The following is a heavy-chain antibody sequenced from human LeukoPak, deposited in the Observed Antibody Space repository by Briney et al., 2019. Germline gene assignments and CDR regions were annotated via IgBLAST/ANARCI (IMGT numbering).Heavy chain of an antibody. J-gene: IGHJ4*02. V-gene: IGHV3-30*18. CDR2: ISYDGSNK. D-gene: IGHD3-22*01. CDR1: GCTFSSYG. Sequence: GGSLRLSCAASGCTFSSYGMHWVRQAPGKGLEWVAVISYDGSNKYYADSVKGRFTISRDNSKNTLYLQMNSLRAEDTAVYYCAKDLSETYYYDGFDYWGQGTLVTVSS. CDR3: AKDLSETYYYDGFDY.